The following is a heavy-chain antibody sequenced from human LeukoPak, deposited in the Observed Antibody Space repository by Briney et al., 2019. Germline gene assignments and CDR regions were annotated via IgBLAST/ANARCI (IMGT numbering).Heavy chain of an antibody. Sequence: SETLSLTCTVSGGSISSGSYYWGWIRQPPGKGLEWIGSIYYSGSTYYNPSLKSRVTISVDTSKNQFSLKLSSVTAADTAVYYCARDQYYYDSSGDFDYWGQGTLVTVSS. J-gene: IGHJ4*02. CDR2: IYYSGST. V-gene: IGHV4-39*07. CDR1: GGSISSGSYY. CDR3: ARDQYYYDSSGDFDY. D-gene: IGHD3-22*01.